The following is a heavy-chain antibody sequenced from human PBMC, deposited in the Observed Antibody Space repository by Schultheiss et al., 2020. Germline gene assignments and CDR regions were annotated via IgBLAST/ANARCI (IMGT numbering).Heavy chain of an antibody. Sequence: GGSLRLSCKGSGYSFTSYWIGWVRQMPGKDLEWTGIIYPGDSDSRYIPSFQGQVTITAAKYISTAYLQWSSLKASDTAMYYCAGVWRGTVTTLDYWGQGTLVNVYS. CDR1: GYSFTSYW. CDR3: AGVWRGTVTTLDY. D-gene: IGHD4-17*01. V-gene: IGHV5-51*01. CDR2: IYPGDSDS. J-gene: IGHJ4*02.